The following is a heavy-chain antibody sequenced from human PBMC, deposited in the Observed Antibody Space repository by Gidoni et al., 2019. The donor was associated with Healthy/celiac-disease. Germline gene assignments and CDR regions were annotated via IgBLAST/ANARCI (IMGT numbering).Heavy chain of an antibody. CDR2: ISYDGSNK. Sequence: CQEWVAVISYDGSNKYYADSVKGRFTISRDNSKNTLYLQMNSLRAEDTAVYYCGGGLDTVTNIDYWGQGTLVTVSS. D-gene: IGHD4-17*01. V-gene: IGHV3-30-3*01. CDR3: GGGLDTVTNIDY. J-gene: IGHJ4*02.